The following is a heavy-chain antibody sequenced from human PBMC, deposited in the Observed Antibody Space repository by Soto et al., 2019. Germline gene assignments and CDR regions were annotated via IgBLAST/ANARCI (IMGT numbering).Heavy chain of an antibody. CDR1: GNTFASYG. Sequence: ASVKVSCKISGNTFASYGINWVRQAPGQGLEWMGWISVYNGQKNYAQSLQDRVTLTADTSTSTAYMELKTLRSDDTAVYYCAIRRVTLVRGIVTVVYWG. D-gene: IGHD3-10*01. CDR2: ISVYNGQK. J-gene: IGHJ4*01. V-gene: IGHV1-18*01. CDR3: AIRRVTLVRGIVTVVY.